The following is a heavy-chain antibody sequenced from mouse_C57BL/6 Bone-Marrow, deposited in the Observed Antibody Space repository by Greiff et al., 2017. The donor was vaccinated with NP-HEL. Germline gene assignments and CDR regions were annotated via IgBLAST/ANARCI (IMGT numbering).Heavy chain of an antibody. CDR3: AREGFGYYLAWFAY. CDR2: INPNNGGT. J-gene: IGHJ3*01. V-gene: IGHV1-22*01. Sequence: VQLQQSGPELVKPGASVKMSCKASGYTFTDYNMHWVKQSHGKSLEWIGYINPNNGGTSYNQKFKGKATLTVNKSSSTAYMELRSLTSEDSAVYYCAREGFGYYLAWFAYWGQGTLVTVSA. D-gene: IGHD2-3*01. CDR1: GYTFTDYN.